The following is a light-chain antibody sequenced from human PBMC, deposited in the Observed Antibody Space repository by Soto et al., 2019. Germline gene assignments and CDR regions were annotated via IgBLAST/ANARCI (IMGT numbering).Light chain of an antibody. CDR1: QSVSSN. CDR2: GAS. Sequence: EIVLTQSPATLSLSPGERATLSCRASQSVSSNLAWYQQKPGQAPRLLIYGASTRATGIPARFSGSGSGTEFTLTISRLQSEDFAVYYCQQYNNWPPMTFGGGTKVDIK. J-gene: IGKJ4*01. V-gene: IGKV3D-15*01. CDR3: QQYNNWPPMT.